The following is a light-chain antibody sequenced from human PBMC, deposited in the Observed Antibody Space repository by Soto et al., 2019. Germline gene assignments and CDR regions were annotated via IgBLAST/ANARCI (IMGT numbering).Light chain of an antibody. J-gene: IGKJ3*01. CDR1: QSVSIN. Sequence: EIVMTQSPVTLSVSPGERATLSCRASQSVSINLAWYQQKPGQPPSLLIFAASTRAAGVPARVSGSGSGTEFTLTISSLQSEDFAVYYCQQYNNWLFTFGPGTKVDIK. CDR3: QQYNNWLFT. CDR2: AAS. V-gene: IGKV3-15*01.